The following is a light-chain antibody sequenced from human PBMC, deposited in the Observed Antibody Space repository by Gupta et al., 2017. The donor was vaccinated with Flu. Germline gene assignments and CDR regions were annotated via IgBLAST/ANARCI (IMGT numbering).Light chain of an antibody. CDR1: QGLVYSDGNTY. Sequence: DVVMTQSPLSLPVTLGQPASISCRSSQGLVYSDGNTYLHWFQQRPGQSPRRLIYQVSYRDSGVPYRFSGSGSFTDFTLKISRVEAEDVVIYFCMQGAHWPWAFGQGTTVEIK. J-gene: IGKJ1*01. CDR2: QVS. CDR3: MQGAHWPWA. V-gene: IGKV2-30*01.